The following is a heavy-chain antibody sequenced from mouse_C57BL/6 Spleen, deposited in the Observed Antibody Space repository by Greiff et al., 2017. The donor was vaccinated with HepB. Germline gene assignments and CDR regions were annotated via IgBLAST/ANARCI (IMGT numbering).Heavy chain of an antibody. J-gene: IGHJ2*01. CDR1: GFTIKDDY. V-gene: IGHV14-4*01. CDR3: TTVGSSP. CDR2: IDPENGDT. Sequence: EVQLQQSGAELVRPGASVKLSCTASGFTIKDDYMHWVKQRPEQGLEWIGWIDPENGDTEYASKFQGKATITADTSSNTAYLQLSSLTSEDTAVYDCTTVGSSPWGQGTTLTVSS. D-gene: IGHD1-1*01.